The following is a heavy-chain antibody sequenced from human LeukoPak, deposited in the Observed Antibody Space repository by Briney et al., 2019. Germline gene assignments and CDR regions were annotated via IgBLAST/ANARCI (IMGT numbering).Heavy chain of an antibody. D-gene: IGHD6-25*01. J-gene: IGHJ6*04. CDR2: IKWNSDDI. Sequence: GRSLRLSCVGSGFTFGEYAMHWVRQAPGKGLEWVAGIKWNSDDIGYAGSVKGRFTISRDNAKNYLYLQMDSLRPDDTALYFCAKDFGGSGKNYQDVWGKGTTVIVSS. V-gene: IGHV3-9*01. CDR1: GFTFGEYA. CDR3: AKDFGGSGKNYQDV.